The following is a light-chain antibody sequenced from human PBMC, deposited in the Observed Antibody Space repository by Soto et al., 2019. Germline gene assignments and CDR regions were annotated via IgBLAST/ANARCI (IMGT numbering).Light chain of an antibody. V-gene: IGLV2-14*01. CDR3: SSYTSSSTPYV. CDR1: SSDVGGYNY. Sequence: QSVLTQPASVSGSPGQSITISCTGTSSDVGGYNYVSWYQQHPGKAPKLMIYDVSNRPSGVSNRFSDSKSGNTASLTISGLQAEDEADYYCSSYTSSSTPYVLGTGTKLTVL. CDR2: DVS. J-gene: IGLJ1*01.